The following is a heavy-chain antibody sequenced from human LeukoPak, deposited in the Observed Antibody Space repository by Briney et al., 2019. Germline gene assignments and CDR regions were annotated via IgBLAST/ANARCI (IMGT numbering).Heavy chain of an antibody. J-gene: IGHJ2*01. CDR2: ISSTSRYI. D-gene: IGHD1-14*01. CDR3: ARVETGQWYFDL. CDR1: GFTFSSYS. Sequence: GGSLRLSCAASGFTFSSYSMNWVRQAPGKGLEWVSSISSTSRYIYYADSVKGRFTISRDNAKDTLYLQMNSLRAEDTAVYYCARVETGQWYFDLWGRGTLVTVSS. V-gene: IGHV3-21*01.